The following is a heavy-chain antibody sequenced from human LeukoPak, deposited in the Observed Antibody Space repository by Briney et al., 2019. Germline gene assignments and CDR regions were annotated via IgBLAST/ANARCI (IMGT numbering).Heavy chain of an antibody. Sequence: GASVKVSCKASGYTFTSYYMHWVRQAPGQGLEWMGIINPSGGSTSYAQKFQGRVTMTRDTSTSTVYMELSSLRSEDTAVYYCARDVGIVLMVYAKGLGSNYYMDVWGKGTTVTVSS. CDR2: INPSGGST. D-gene: IGHD2-8*01. V-gene: IGHV1-46*01. J-gene: IGHJ6*03. CDR1: GYTFTSYY. CDR3: ARDVGIVLMVYAKGLGSNYYMDV.